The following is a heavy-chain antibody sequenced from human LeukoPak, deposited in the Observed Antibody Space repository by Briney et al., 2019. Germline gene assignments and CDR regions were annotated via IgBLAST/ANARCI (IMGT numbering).Heavy chain of an antibody. CDR1: GYTFTGYY. Sequence: GASVKVSCKASGYTFTGYYMHWVRQAPGQGLEWMGWINTNTGNPMYAQGFTGRFVFSLDTSVSTAYLQISSLKAEDTAVYYCARDYYDSSGISKGADYWGQGTLVTVSS. CDR3: ARDYYDSSGISKGADY. V-gene: IGHV7-4-1*02. CDR2: INTNTGNP. D-gene: IGHD3-22*01. J-gene: IGHJ4*02.